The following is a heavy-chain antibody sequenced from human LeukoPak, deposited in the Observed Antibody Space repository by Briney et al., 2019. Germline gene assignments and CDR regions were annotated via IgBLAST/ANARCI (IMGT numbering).Heavy chain of an antibody. Sequence: SETLSLTCTVSGVSISSSTYWGWIRQPPGQGLEWIGSIYYSGNTYYNASLKSQVSISIDTSKNQFSLRLTSVTAADTAVYYCARQTGSGLFILPGGQGTLVTVSS. V-gene: IGHV4-39*01. CDR2: IYYSGNT. D-gene: IGHD3/OR15-3a*01. J-gene: IGHJ4*02. CDR1: GVSISSSTY. CDR3: ARQTGSGLFILP.